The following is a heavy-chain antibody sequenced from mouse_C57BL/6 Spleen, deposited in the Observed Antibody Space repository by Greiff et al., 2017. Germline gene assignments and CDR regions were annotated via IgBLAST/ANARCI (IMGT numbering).Heavy chain of an antibody. Sequence: EVKLQESGAELVKPGASVKLSCTASGFNIKDYYMHWVKPRTEQGLEWIGRIDPEYGETKYAPKFPGKAHITADTSSNTAYLQLSSLTSEDTTVYYCARSDYSNAWFAYWGQGTLVTVSA. CDR3: ARSDYSNAWFAY. D-gene: IGHD2-5*01. V-gene: IGHV14-2*01. J-gene: IGHJ3*01. CDR2: IDPEYGET. CDR1: GFNIKDYY.